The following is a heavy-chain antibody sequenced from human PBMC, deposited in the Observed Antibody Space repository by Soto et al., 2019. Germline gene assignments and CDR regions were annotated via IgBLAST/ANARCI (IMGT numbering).Heavy chain of an antibody. J-gene: IGHJ3*01. CDR3: ARVPGELHLLDAFDV. Sequence: QIQLVQSGGEVKKPGASVNVSCKASGYTFTNYGIGWVRQAPGQGLEWMGWISTYNVNTIYAQNFQDRVTMTTDTSPSTGLMELKTLTSADPAVYYCARVPGELHLLDAFDVWGQGTMLTVSS. D-gene: IGHD1-7*01. V-gene: IGHV1-18*01. CDR2: ISTYNVNT. CDR1: GYTFTNYG.